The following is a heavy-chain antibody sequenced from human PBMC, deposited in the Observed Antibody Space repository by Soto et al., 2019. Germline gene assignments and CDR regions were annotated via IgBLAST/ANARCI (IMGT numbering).Heavy chain of an antibody. D-gene: IGHD4-17*01. V-gene: IGHV4-59*12. CDR2: IYYSGST. CDR3: ARSEATVLDY. CDR1: GGSISSYY. Sequence: SETLSLTCTVSGGSISSYYWSWIRQPPGKGLEWIGYIYYSGSTNYNPSLKSRVTISVDKSKNHFSLKLTSVTAADTAVYYCARSEATVLDYWGQGTLVTVSS. J-gene: IGHJ4*02.